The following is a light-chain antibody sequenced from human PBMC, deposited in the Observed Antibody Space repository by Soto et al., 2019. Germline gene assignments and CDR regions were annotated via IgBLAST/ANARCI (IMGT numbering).Light chain of an antibody. CDR3: QTWGTSIVV. J-gene: IGLJ2*01. V-gene: IGLV4-69*01. Sequence: QSVLTQSPSASASLGASVKLTCTLSSGHSNYAIAWHQQQPEKGPRYLMKVNSDGSHSKGYGIPDRFSGSSSGAERYLTISGLQSEDEAVYYCQTWGTSIVVFCEGNKVTVL. CDR2: VNSDGSH. CDR1: SGHSNYA.